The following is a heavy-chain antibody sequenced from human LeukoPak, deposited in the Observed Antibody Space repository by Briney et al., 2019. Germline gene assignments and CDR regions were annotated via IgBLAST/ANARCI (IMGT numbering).Heavy chain of an antibody. CDR3: ARHWSHSVAQFGQSYWFDP. J-gene: IGHJ5*02. Sequence: PSETLSLTCIVSGGSISGYYWSWIRQPAGKGLEWIGHMDTSGHTNYNSSLMSRVTMSVDTSKNQFSLRLTSVTAADTAVYYCARHWSHSVAQFGQSYWFDPWGQGTLVTVSS. D-gene: IGHD2-15*01. CDR2: MDTSGHT. CDR1: GGSISGYY. V-gene: IGHV4-4*07.